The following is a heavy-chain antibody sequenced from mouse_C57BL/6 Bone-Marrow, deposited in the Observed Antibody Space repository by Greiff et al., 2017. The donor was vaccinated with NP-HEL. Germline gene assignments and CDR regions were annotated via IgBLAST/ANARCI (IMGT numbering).Heavy chain of an antibody. CDR2: INPSSGYT. D-gene: IGHD1-1*01. CDR3: ARRRYYGSSQYYFDY. Sequence: QVQLQQSGAELARPGASVKMSCKASGYTFTSYTMHWVKQRPGQGLEWIGYINPSSGYTKYNQKFKDKATLTADKSSSTAYMQLSSLTSEDSSVYYCARRRYYGSSQYYFDYWGQGTTLTVSS. J-gene: IGHJ2*01. V-gene: IGHV1-4*01. CDR1: GYTFTSYT.